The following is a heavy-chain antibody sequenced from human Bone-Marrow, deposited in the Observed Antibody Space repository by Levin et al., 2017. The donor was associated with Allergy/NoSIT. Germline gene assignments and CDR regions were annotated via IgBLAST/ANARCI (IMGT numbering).Heavy chain of an antibody. J-gene: IGHJ4*02. CDR1: GFTFSSYE. V-gene: IGHV3-48*03. Sequence: PGGSLRLSCVASGFTFSSYEINWVRQAPGKGLEWVSYISTSGTTIYYADSVKGRFTISRDNAKNTLYLQMNSLSAEDTAVYYCATVLFWGQGTLVTVSS. D-gene: IGHD4-17*01. CDR3: ATVLF. CDR2: ISTSGTTI.